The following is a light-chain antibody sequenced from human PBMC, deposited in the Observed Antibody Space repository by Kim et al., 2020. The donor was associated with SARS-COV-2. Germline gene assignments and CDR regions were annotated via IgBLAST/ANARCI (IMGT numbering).Light chain of an antibody. CDR3: QSYDSSHV. CDR1: SCNIGAGYD. Sequence: APGQGVTISCTGSSCNIGAGYDVHWYQQLPGTAPKLLIYGNSNRPSGVPDRFSGSKSGTSASLAITGLQAEDEADYYCQSYDSSHVFGTGTKVTVL. CDR2: GNS. J-gene: IGLJ1*01. V-gene: IGLV1-40*01.